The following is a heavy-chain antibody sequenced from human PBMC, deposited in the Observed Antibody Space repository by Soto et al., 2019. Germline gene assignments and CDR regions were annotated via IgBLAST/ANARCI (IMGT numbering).Heavy chain of an antibody. Sequence: QLQLQESGSGLVKPSQTLSLTCAVSGGSISSGGYSWSWIRQPPGKGLEWIGYIYHSGSTSYNPSLKSRVTISVDRYKNHCSLKLSSVTAADTAVYYCATRTRGIAAPFDYWGQGTLVTVSS. CDR3: ATRTRGIAAPFDY. D-gene: IGHD6-6*01. CDR2: IYHSGST. J-gene: IGHJ4*02. CDR1: GGSISSGGYS. V-gene: IGHV4-30-2*01.